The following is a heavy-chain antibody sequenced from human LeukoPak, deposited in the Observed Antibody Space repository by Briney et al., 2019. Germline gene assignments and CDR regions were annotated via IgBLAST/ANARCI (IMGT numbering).Heavy chain of an antibody. CDR2: ISAYNGNT. D-gene: IGHD3-22*01. CDR1: GYTFTSYG. CDR3: AREYHYYDTSGYHDY. Sequence: ASVKVSCKASGYTFTSYGMSWVGQAPGQGLEWMGWISAYNGNTNYAQKFQGRVTMTRDMSTSTVYIELSSLRFEDTAVYYCAREYHYYDTSGYHDYWGQGTLVTVSS. J-gene: IGHJ4*02. V-gene: IGHV1-18*01.